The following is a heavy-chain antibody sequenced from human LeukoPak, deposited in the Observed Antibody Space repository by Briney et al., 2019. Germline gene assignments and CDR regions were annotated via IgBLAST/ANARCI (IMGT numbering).Heavy chain of an antibody. CDR3: ARALSIATTVDI. V-gene: IGHV3-21*01. D-gene: IGHD6-6*01. Sequence: GGSLRLSCAASGFIFSSYDINWLRQAPGQGLEWISSISSSSSYIYYADSVRGRFTISRDNAKHSVFLQMNRLRVEDTAVYYCARALSIATTVDIWGLGTMVTVSS. J-gene: IGHJ3*02. CDR2: ISSSSSYI. CDR1: GFIFSSYD.